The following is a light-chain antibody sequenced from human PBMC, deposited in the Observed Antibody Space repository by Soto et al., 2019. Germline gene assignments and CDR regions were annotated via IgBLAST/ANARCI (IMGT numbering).Light chain of an antibody. V-gene: IGLV2-14*01. CDR1: SSDVGDYNY. J-gene: IGLJ3*02. CDR2: DVT. Sequence: QSALTQPASVSGSPGQSITISCTGTSSDVGDYNYVSWYQQHPGKAPKLMIYDVTNRPSGVSNRFSGSKSGNTASLTISGLQAEDEANYYCSSYTSSSTWVFGGGTMLTVL. CDR3: SSYTSSSTWV.